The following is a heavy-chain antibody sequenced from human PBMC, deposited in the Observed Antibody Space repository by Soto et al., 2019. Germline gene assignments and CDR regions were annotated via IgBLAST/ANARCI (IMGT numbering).Heavy chain of an antibody. CDR2: ISSSSSTI. J-gene: IGHJ6*02. CDR1: GFTFSSYS. CDR3: ARIKLRFKYYYYGMDV. Sequence: PGGSLRLSCAASGFTFSSYSMNWVRQAPGKGLEWVSYISSSSSTIYYADPVKGRFTISRDNAKNSLYLQMNSLRDEDTAVYYCARIKLRFKYYYYGMDVWGQGTTVTVSS. D-gene: IGHD3-3*01. V-gene: IGHV3-48*02.